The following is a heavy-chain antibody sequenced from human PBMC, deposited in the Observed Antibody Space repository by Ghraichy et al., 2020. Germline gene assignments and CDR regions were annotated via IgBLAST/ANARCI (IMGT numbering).Heavy chain of an antibody. V-gene: IGHV3-7*01. CDR1: GFTLSTYW. CDR2: IKQDGSEK. J-gene: IGHJ5*02. CDR3: GRETSSSGGDP. D-gene: IGHD6-19*01. Sequence: GGSLRLSCAASGFTLSTYWMAWVRQAPGKGLEWVANIKQDGSEKYYVDSVKGRFTISRDNAKNSLYLQMNSLRAEDTAVYYCGRETSSSGGDPWGQGTLVTVSS.